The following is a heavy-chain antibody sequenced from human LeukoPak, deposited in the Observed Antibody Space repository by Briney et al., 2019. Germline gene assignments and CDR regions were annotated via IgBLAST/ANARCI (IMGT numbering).Heavy chain of an antibody. J-gene: IGHJ6*03. V-gene: IGHV1-8*03. CDR2: MNPNSGNT. D-gene: IGHD2-2*01. CDR1: GYTFTSYD. CDR3: ARGDRSSRGSTSRLEEGKSYYMDV. Sequence: GASVKVSCKASGYTFTSYDINWVRQATGQGLEWMGWMNPNSGNTGYAQKFQGRVTITRNTSISTAYMELSSLRSEDTAVYYCARGDRSSRGSTSRLEEGKSYYMDVWGKGTTVTVSS.